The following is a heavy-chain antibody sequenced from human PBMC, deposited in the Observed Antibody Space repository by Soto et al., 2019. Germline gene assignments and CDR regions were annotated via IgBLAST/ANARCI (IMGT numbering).Heavy chain of an antibody. V-gene: IGHV4-34*01. CDR3: ARGNFYYGIDV. CDR2: FSDSGST. J-gene: IGHJ6*02. Sequence: QVQLQQWGAGLLKPSETLSLICAVYGESFSGNYWSWIRQPPGKGLEWIGEFSDSGSTNYNPSLKGRVTISEDMSKSQFSLKLSSVTAADTAVYYGARGNFYYGIDVWGQGTTVTVSS. CDR1: GESFSGNY.